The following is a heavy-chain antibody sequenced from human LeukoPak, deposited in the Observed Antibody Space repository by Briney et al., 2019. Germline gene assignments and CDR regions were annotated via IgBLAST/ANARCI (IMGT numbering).Heavy chain of an antibody. CDR2: ISYDGSNK. Sequence: GRSLRLSCAASGFTFSSYGMHWVRQAPGKGLEWVAVISYDGSNKYYADSVKGRFTISRGNSKNTLYLQMNSLRAEDTAVYYCAKSGYSYGCDYWGQGTLVTVSS. CDR1: GFTFSSYG. J-gene: IGHJ4*02. D-gene: IGHD5-18*01. CDR3: AKSGYSYGCDY. V-gene: IGHV3-30*18.